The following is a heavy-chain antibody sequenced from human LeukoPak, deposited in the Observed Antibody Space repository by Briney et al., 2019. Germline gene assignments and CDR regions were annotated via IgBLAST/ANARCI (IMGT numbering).Heavy chain of an antibody. CDR3: AVVPAAIGY. J-gene: IGHJ4*02. V-gene: IGHV3-21*01. Sequence: KSGGSLRLSCAASGFTFSSYAMSWVRQAPGKGLEWVSYISSSSSYIYYADSVKGRFTISRDNAKNSLYLQMNSLRAEDTAVYYCAVVPAAIGYWGQGTLVTVSS. D-gene: IGHD2-2*01. CDR2: ISSSSSYI. CDR1: GFTFSSYA.